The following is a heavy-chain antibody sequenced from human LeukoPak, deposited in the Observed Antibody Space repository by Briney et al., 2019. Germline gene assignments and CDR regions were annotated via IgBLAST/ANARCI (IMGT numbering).Heavy chain of an antibody. Sequence: SETLSLTCAVYGGSFSGYYWSWIRQPPGKGLEWIGEINHSGSINYNPSLKSRVTISLDTSKNQFSLKLSSVTAADTAVYYCAGHHPRNTVDFWGQGTLVTVSS. CDR1: GGSFSGYY. D-gene: IGHD2/OR15-2a*01. CDR2: INHSGSI. CDR3: AGHHPRNTVDF. J-gene: IGHJ4*02. V-gene: IGHV4-34*01.